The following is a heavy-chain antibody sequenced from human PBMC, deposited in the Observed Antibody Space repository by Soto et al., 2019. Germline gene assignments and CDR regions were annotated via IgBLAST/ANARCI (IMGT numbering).Heavy chain of an antibody. V-gene: IGHV4-59*11. CDR2: IHYNGGT. CDR3: ARGDSLQFVDL. CDR1: GDSTINHF. J-gene: IGHJ5*02. Sequence: PSETLSLTCTVSGDSTINHFWSWIRQAPGKGPEWLCYIHYNGGTNHNPSLQGRATMSVDTSQNQFSLNLNSVTAADTAVYYCARGDSLQFVDLWGQGTLVTVSS. D-gene: IGHD3-16*01.